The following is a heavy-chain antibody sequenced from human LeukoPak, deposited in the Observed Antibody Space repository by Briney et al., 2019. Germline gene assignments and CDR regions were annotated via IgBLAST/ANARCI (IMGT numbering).Heavy chain of an antibody. CDR2: ISYDGSNK. D-gene: IGHD6-19*01. CDR3: AKARGSSGWSDMDV. J-gene: IGHJ6*03. CDR1: GFTFSSYG. Sequence: GGSLRLSCAASGFTFSSYGMHWVRQAPDKGLEWVAVISYDGSNKYFADSVKGRFTISRDNSKNTLYLQMNSLRVEDTAVYYCAKARGSSGWSDMDVWGKGTTVTVSS. V-gene: IGHV3-30*18.